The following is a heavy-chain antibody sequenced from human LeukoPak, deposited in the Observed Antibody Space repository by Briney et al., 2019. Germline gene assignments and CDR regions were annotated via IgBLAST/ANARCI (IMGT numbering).Heavy chain of an antibody. J-gene: IGHJ3*02. CDR1: GYTLTELS. CDR2: FDPEDGET. CDR3: ATVQSDYYDSWNAFDI. V-gene: IGHV1-24*01. D-gene: IGHD3-22*01. Sequence: ASVKVSCKVSGYTLTELSMHWVRQAPGKGLEWRGGFDPEDGETIYAQKFQGRVTMTEDTSTDTAYMELSSLRPEDTAVYYCATVQSDYYDSWNAFDIWGQGTMVTVSS.